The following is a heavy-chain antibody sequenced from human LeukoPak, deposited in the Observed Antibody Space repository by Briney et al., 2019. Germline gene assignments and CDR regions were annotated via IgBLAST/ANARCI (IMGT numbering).Heavy chain of an antibody. Sequence: SETLSLTCTVSGGSISSSSDSWGWIRQPPGKGLECIGSIYYSGTTYYNPSLKSRVTISVDTSKIQFSLKLSSVAATDTAVYFCARLRFDFWSGYTHPYFDYWGQGTLVTVSS. CDR2: IYYSGTT. D-gene: IGHD3-3*01. CDR3: ARLRFDFWSGYTHPYFDY. V-gene: IGHV4-39*01. CDR1: GGSISSSSDS. J-gene: IGHJ4*02.